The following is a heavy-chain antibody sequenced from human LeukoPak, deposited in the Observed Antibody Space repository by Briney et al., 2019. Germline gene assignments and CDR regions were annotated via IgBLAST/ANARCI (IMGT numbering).Heavy chain of an antibody. D-gene: IGHD5-24*01. CDR3: ARPYAMATIMAYWYFDL. Sequence: SETLSLTCTVSGGSISSSSYYWGWIRQPPGKGLEWIGSIYYSGSTYYNPSLKSRVTISVDTSKNQFSLKLSSVTAADTAVYYCARPYAMATIMAYWYFDLWGRGTLVSVSS. CDR1: GGSISSSSYY. J-gene: IGHJ2*01. V-gene: IGHV4-39*01. CDR2: IYYSGST.